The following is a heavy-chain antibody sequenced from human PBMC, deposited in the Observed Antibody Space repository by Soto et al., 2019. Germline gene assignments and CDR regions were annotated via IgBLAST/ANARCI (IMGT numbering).Heavy chain of an antibody. CDR2: ISSSSSYI. D-gene: IGHD6-13*01. Sequence: PGGSLRLSCAASGFTFSSYSMNWVRQAPGKGLEWVSSISSSSSYIYYADSVKGRFTISRDNAKNSLYLQMNSLRAEDTAVYYCARAIAAGFYYYYMDVWGKGTTVTVSS. J-gene: IGHJ6*03. CDR1: GFTFSSYS. CDR3: ARAIAAGFYYYYMDV. V-gene: IGHV3-21*01.